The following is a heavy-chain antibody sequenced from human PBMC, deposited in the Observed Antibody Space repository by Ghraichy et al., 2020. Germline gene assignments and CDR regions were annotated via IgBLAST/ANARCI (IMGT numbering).Heavy chain of an antibody. CDR2: INPNGGGT. CDR3: ARDVEEGGASDY. J-gene: IGHJ4*02. CDR1: GYTFTDYY. D-gene: IGHD1-26*01. V-gene: IGHV1-2*02. Sequence: ASVKVSCKASGYTFTDYYIHWVRQAPGQGLEWMGWINPNGGGTNYAQKFQGRVTMTRDTSISTAYMELSRLRSDDTAVYYGARDVEEGGASDYWGQGTLFTVSS.